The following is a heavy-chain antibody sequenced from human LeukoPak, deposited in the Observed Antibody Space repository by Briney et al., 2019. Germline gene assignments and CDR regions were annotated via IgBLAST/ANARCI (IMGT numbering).Heavy chain of an antibody. Sequence: ASVKVSCKASGYTFTSYGISWVRQAPGQGLEWMGWISAYNGNTNYARKLQGRVTMTTDTSTSTAYMELRSLRSDDTAVYYCARRLSYYYDSSGYRGGYFDYWGQGTLVTVSS. V-gene: IGHV1-18*01. J-gene: IGHJ4*02. CDR3: ARRLSYYYDSSGYRGGYFDY. CDR1: GYTFTSYG. CDR2: ISAYNGNT. D-gene: IGHD3-22*01.